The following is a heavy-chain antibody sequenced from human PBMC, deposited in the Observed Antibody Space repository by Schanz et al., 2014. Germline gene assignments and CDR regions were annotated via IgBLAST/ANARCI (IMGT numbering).Heavy chain of an antibody. Sequence: VQLVESGGGLIHPGGSLRLSCAASGFIFNDYYMNWIRQAPGKGLEWLSYISRDGTTSYYADSVKGRFTISRDNARYSLYLEMNSLRAEDTAVYYCARGRARQLVHWFDPWGQGTLVTVSS. CDR2: ISRDGTTS. J-gene: IGHJ5*02. CDR3: ARGRARQLVHWFDP. D-gene: IGHD6-13*01. V-gene: IGHV3-11*04. CDR1: GFIFNDYY.